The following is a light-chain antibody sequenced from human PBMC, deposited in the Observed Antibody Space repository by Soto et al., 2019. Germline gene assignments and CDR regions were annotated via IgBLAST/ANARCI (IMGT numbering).Light chain of an antibody. CDR1: SSDVGDYNF. CDR2: DVT. J-gene: IGLJ1*01. V-gene: IGLV2-14*01. Sequence: QSALTQPASVSGSPGQSITISCTGTSSDVGDYNFVSWYQQHPGKAPKLMIYDVTDRPSGVSNRFSGSKSGNTASLTISGLQAEDEADYYCSSYTSSSTLVFGTVTKLTVL. CDR3: SSYTSSSTLV.